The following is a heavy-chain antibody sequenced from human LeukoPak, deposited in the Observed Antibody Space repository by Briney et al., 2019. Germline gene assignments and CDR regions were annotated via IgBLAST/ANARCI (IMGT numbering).Heavy chain of an antibody. CDR1: GGSISSGDYY. CDR3: ARYDFWSGPNDAFDI. D-gene: IGHD3-3*01. Sequence: RPSETLSLTRTVSGGSISSGDYYWGWIRQPPGKGLEWIGYIYYSESTYYNPSLKSRVTISVDTSKNQFSLKLSSVTAADTAVYYCARYDFWSGPNDAFDIWGQGTMVTVSS. V-gene: IGHV4-30-4*08. J-gene: IGHJ3*02. CDR2: IYYSEST.